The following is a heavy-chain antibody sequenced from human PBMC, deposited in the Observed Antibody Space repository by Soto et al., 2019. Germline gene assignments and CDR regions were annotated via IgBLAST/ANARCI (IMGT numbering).Heavy chain of an antibody. CDR1: GLTFSNYA. CDR3: AKNQERELPRVIDF. V-gene: IGHV3-23*01. CDR2: MSGSSSTT. J-gene: IGHJ4*02. D-gene: IGHD1-7*01. Sequence: LRLSCATSGLTFSNYAMSWVRQAPGGGLEWVSSMSGSSSTTYYADSVRGRFTISRDRSKNTLYLQMSSQRAEDTALYYCAKNQERELPRVIDFWGQGTLVTVSS.